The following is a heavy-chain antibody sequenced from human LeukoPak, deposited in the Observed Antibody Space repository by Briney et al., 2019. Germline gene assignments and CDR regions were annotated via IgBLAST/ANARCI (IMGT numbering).Heavy chain of an antibody. D-gene: IGHD3-10*01. Sequence: SETLSLTCAVYGGSFSGYYWSWIRQPPGKGLEWIGGIHHSGGTNYNPSLKSRVNMSVDTSQSQFSLKLTSVTAADTAVYYCARSNVLLWFGEPRAPWDYWGQGTLVTVSS. CDR2: IHHSGGT. CDR3: ARSNVLLWFGEPRAPWDY. CDR1: GGSFSGYY. J-gene: IGHJ4*02. V-gene: IGHV4-34*01.